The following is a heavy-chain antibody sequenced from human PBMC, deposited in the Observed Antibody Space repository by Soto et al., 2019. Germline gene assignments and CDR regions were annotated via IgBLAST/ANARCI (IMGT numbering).Heavy chain of an antibody. J-gene: IGHJ6*02. V-gene: IGHV3-21*01. CDR2: ISSSTSYI. D-gene: IGHD2-2*02. CDR1: GFTFSDYS. CDR3: AAYTMGKGYGMAV. Sequence: EVQLVESGGGLVKPGGSLRLSCAASGFTFSDYSMNWVRQAPGKGLEWVSSISSSTSYIYYVDSVRGRFTISRDNARNSRYLQMNSLRAEDTAVYYCAAYTMGKGYGMAVWGQGTTVTVSS.